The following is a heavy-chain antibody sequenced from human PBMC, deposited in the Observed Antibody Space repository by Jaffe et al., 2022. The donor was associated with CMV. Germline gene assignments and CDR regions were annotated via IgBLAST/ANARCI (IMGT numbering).Heavy chain of an antibody. J-gene: IGHJ4*02. CDR3: ANARRLVVVTAPDY. CDR2: ISYDGSNK. CDR1: GFTFSSYG. D-gene: IGHD2-21*02. Sequence: QVQLVESGGGVVQPGRSLRLSCAASGFTFSSYGMHWVRQAPGKGLEWVAVISYDGSNKYYADSVKGRFTISRDNSKNTLYLQMNSLRAEDTAVYYCANARRLVVVTAPDYWGQGTLVTVSS. V-gene: IGHV3-30*18.